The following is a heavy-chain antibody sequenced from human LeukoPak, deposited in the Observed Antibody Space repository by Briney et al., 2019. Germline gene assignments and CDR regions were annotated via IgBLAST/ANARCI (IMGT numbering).Heavy chain of an antibody. CDR1: GGSISSSSYY. Sequence: SETLSLTCTVSGGSISSSSYYWGWIRQPPGKGLEWIGSIYYSGSTYYNPSLKSRVTISVDTSKNQFSLKLSSVTAADTAVYYCARLGPYYYGSGSYYNWFDPWGQGTLVTVSS. J-gene: IGHJ5*02. CDR3: ARLGPYYYGSGSYYNWFDP. CDR2: IYYSGST. D-gene: IGHD3-10*01. V-gene: IGHV4-39*07.